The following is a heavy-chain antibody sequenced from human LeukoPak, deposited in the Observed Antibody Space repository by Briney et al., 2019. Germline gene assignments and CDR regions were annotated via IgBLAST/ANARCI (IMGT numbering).Heavy chain of an antibody. J-gene: IGHJ4*02. D-gene: IGHD3-10*01. CDR2: ISGSGGTA. Sequence: GGSLRLSCAASGFTFSSYAMSWVRQAPGKGLEWVSAISGSGGTAYYADSVEGRFTISRDNSKNTLYLQMNSLRAEDTAVYYCAKVSYHYYGSGSYVLDYWGQGTLVTVSS. CDR3: AKVSYHYYGSGSYVLDY. CDR1: GFTFSSYA. V-gene: IGHV3-23*01.